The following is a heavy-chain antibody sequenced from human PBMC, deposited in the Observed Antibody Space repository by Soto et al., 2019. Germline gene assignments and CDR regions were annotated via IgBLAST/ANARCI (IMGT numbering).Heavy chain of an antibody. J-gene: IGHJ6*02. CDR3: AREEYEQPSSYYYYGMDV. D-gene: IGHD6-6*01. CDR1: GGSVSSGSYY. V-gene: IGHV4-61*01. Sequence: PSETLSLTCTVSGGSVSSGSYYWSWIRQPPGKGLEWIGYIYYSGSTNYNPSLKSRVTISVDTSKNQFSLKLSSVTAADTAVYYCAREEYEQPSSYYYYGMDVWGQGTTVTVSS. CDR2: IYYSGST.